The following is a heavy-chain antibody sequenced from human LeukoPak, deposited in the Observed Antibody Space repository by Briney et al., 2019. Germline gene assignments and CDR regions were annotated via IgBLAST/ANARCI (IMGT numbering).Heavy chain of an antibody. CDR2: IYYNGYT. J-gene: IGHJ5*02. D-gene: IGHD6-19*01. Sequence: SETLSLTCTVSGGSIGTYYWSWIRQPPGKGLEWIGYIYYNGYTDYNPSLKSRVTISVDTSKNQFSLKLSSVTAADTAVYYCARDRIAMAAMYNWFDPWGQGTLVTVSS. CDR3: ARDRIAMAAMYNWFDP. V-gene: IGHV4-59*12. CDR1: GGSIGTYY.